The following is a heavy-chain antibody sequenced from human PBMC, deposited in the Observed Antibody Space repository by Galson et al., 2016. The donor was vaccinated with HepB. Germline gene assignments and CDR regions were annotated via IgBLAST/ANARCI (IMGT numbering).Heavy chain of an antibody. CDR3: ARMSGSHDAFDL. D-gene: IGHD1-26*01. V-gene: IGHV3-33*03. CDR2: IWYHGSNK. Sequence: SLRLSCAASEFTFNTHGIHWVRQAPGKGLEWVAVIWYHGSNKYYGDSVKGRFTISRDNSKNTAYLQVNSLRAEDTAVFYCARMSGSHDAFDLWGQGTMVTVSS. CDR1: EFTFNTHG. J-gene: IGHJ3*01.